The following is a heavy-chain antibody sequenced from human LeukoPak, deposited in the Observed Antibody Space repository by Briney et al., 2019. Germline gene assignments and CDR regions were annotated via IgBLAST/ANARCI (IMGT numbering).Heavy chain of an antibody. CDR2: ISSSSSYI. CDR1: GFSLSSYS. Sequence: GGSLRLSCAASGFSLSSYSMNWVRQAPGKGLEWVSSISSSSSYIYYADSEKGRFTISRDNAKNSLYLQMNSLKGEDTAMYYWARDQYTSTVRTRLVLLDNWGQGTLVTVSS. V-gene: IGHV3-21*04. CDR3: ARDQYTSTVRTRLVLLDN. D-gene: IGHD6-13*01. J-gene: IGHJ4*02.